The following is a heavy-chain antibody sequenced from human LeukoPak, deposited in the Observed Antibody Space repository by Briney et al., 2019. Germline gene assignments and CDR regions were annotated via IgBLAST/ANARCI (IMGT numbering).Heavy chain of an antibody. J-gene: IGHJ5*02. Sequence: ASVKVSCKASGSTLTAYYLHWVRQAPGQGLEWMGWINPNSGGTNYAQKFQGRVTMTRDTSISTAYMELSSLRSEDTAVYYCATEGGGSGSYDQYNWFDPWGQGTLVTVSS. D-gene: IGHD3-10*01. CDR1: GSTLTAYY. CDR3: ATEGGGSGSYDQYNWFDP. CDR2: INPNSGGT. V-gene: IGHV1-2*02.